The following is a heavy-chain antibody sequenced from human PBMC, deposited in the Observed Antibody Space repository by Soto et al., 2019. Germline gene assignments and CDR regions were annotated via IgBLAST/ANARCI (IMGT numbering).Heavy chain of an antibody. D-gene: IGHD4-17*01. V-gene: IGHV1-46*02. CDR3: ARVALGYDYADV. J-gene: IGHJ6*02. CDR1: GYTFNAFY. CDR2: INPSGDGK. Sequence: QVQLVQSGAEVKKPGASVKVSCKAFGYTFNAFYMHWVRQAPGQGLEWMGVINPSGDGKSYAQKFQGRVTMTRDTSTSTVYMELSSLRSEDTAVYYCARVALGYDYADVRGQGTTVTVSS.